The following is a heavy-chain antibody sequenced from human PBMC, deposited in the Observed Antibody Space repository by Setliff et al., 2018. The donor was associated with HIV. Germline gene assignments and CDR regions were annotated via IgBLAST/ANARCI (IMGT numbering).Heavy chain of an antibody. J-gene: IGHJ6*02. CDR2: IVDSGAT. CDR1: GGSLTNYY. V-gene: IGHV4-34*12. Sequence: SETLSLTCALYGGSLTNYYWTWIRKSPGKGLEWIGEIVDSGATTYNPSLKSRVTILLDTSKKQFSLKLNSVTAADAAVYYCARVPSYYYYYGMDVWGQGTTVTVSS. CDR3: ARVPSYYYYYGMDV.